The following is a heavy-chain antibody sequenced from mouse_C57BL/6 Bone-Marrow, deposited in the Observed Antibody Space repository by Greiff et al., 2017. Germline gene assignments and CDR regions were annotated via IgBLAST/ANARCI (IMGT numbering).Heavy chain of an antibody. CDR2: IDPSDSYT. Sequence: QVQLQQPGAELVRPGTSVKLSCKASGYTFTSYWLHWVKQRPGQGLEWIGVIDPSDSYTNYNQKFKGKATLTVDTSSSTDYMQLSSLTSEDSAVYYCARWGYDYDGAWFAYWGQGTLVTVSA. CDR3: ARWGYDYDGAWFAY. D-gene: IGHD2-4*01. CDR1: GYTFTSYW. J-gene: IGHJ3*01. V-gene: IGHV1-59*01.